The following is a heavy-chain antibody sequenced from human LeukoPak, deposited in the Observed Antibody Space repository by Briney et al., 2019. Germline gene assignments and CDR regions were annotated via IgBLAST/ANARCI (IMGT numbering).Heavy chain of an antibody. V-gene: IGHV3-30*18. Sequence: GGSLRLSGAASGFTFRSYGMHWVRQGPGKGLEWVAVILYDGSNKYYAGYVKGRFTTSTDNSKNTLYLQINSLTAEDTAVYYCAKVAAAGVDDYWGQRTPVTVSS. CDR2: ILYDGSNK. D-gene: IGHD6-13*01. CDR3: AKVAAAGVDDY. J-gene: IGHJ4*02. CDR1: GFTFRSYG.